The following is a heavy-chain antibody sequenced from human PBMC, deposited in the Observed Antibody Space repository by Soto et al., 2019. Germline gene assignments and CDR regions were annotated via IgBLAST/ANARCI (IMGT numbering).Heavy chain of an antibody. Sequence: EEQLVESGGGLVRPGGSLRLSYAVSGFTVKANFMNWIRQAPGKEPQWVAVLYPGPGTYYADSLKGRFTISRDDYTNTLFLQLINIRAEDTAVYYCARQCGGDCSNAFTMWGQGTMVTVSS. CDR1: GFTVKANF. J-gene: IGHJ3*02. CDR3: ARQCGGDCSNAFTM. V-gene: IGHV3-66*04. D-gene: IGHD2-21*01. CDR2: LYPGPGT.